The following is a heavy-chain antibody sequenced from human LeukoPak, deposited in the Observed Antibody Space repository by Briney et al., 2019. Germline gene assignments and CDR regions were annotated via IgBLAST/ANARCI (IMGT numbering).Heavy chain of an antibody. CDR1: GFTFSNYG. CDR3: AKDGLLLWGSYSDS. Sequence: GGSLRLSCEASGFTFSNYGMSWVRQAPGKGLEWVSGINPGGGTRYADSVKGRFIISRDNSKNTLYVQISSLRAEDTALYFCAKDGLLLWGSYSDSWGQGTLVTVSS. D-gene: IGHD3-16*01. J-gene: IGHJ4*02. CDR2: INPGGGT. V-gene: IGHV3-23*01.